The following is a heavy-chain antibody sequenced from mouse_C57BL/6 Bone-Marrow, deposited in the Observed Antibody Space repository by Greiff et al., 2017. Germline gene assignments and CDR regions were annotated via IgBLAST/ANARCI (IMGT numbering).Heavy chain of an antibody. CDR3: TRDTTVVAYYFDY. Sequence: QVQLKPSGAELVRPGASVTLSCKASGYTFTDYEMHWVKQTPVHGLEWIGAIDPDNGGTAYNQKFKGKAILTADKSSSTAYMELRSLTSEDSAVYYCTRDTTVVAYYFDYWGQGTTLTVSS. CDR2: IDPDNGGT. CDR1: GYTFTDYE. D-gene: IGHD1-1*01. V-gene: IGHV1-15*01. J-gene: IGHJ2*01.